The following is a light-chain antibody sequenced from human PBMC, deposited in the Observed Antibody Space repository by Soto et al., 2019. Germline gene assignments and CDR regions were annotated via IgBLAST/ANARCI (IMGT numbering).Light chain of an antibody. CDR2: GTS. Sequence: DIQMTQSPSSLSASVGDRVTITCRASQGISYYVAWYQQKPGKVPKLLIYGTSTLEAGVPSRFSGSGSGTDFTLTISSLQPEDLGTYYCQHYKSAPRRFTFGPGTTVDLK. J-gene: IGKJ3*01. V-gene: IGKV1-27*01. CDR3: QHYKSAPRRFT. CDR1: QGISYY.